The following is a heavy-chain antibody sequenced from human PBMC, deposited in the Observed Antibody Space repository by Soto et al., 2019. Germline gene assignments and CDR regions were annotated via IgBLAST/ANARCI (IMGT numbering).Heavy chain of an antibody. CDR1: GGSISSGGYS. D-gene: IGHD4-17*01. V-gene: IGHV4-30-2*01. CDR2: IYHSGSA. Sequence: QLQLQESGSGLVKPSQTLSLTCAVSGGSISSGGYSWSWIRQPPGKGLAWIGYIYHSGSAYYNPSLKSLVTISVDSSKNQFSLKLSSVTAADTAVYYCARAIGDYGGNSPFDYWCQGTLVTVSS. J-gene: IGHJ4*02. CDR3: ARAIGDYGGNSPFDY.